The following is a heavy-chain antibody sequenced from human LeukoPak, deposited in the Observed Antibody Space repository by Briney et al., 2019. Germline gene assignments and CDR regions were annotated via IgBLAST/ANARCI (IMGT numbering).Heavy chain of an antibody. V-gene: IGHV3-23*01. D-gene: IGHD3/OR15-3a*01. CDR1: GFTFSSYA. J-gene: IGHJ4*02. Sequence: GGSLRLSCAASGFTFSSYAISWVRQAPGKGLEWVSAISGSGGSTYYADSVKGRFTISRDNSKNRLYLQMNSLRAEDTALYYCAKDIGGGGRTFGQTFDYWGQGTLVTVSS. CDR2: ISGSGGST. CDR3: AKDIGGGGRTFGQTFDY.